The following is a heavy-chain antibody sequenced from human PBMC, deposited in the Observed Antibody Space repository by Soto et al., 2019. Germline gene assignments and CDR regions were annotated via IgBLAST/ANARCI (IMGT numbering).Heavy chain of an antibody. CDR2: VSYDAGYK. Sequence: QVQLVESGGGMVQPGRSLRLSCTVSGFTFSTYDMHWDRQAPGKGLEWVAVVSYDAGYKNYADSVKGRFTISRDNSKNTLYLQMNGLRPEDTAVYYCAKVSISKSSAVTFDSWGQGTLVTVSS. CDR1: GFTFSTYD. D-gene: IGHD2-15*01. V-gene: IGHV3-30*18. J-gene: IGHJ4*02. CDR3: AKVSISKSSAVTFDS.